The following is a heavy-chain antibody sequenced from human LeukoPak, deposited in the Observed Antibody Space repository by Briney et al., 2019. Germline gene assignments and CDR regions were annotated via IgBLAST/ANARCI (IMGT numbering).Heavy chain of an antibody. J-gene: IGHJ4*02. CDR3: AKERQWMAYYFDY. CDR1: GFTFSSYA. D-gene: IGHD6-19*01. Sequence: GGSLRLSCSASGFTFSSYAMHWVRQAPGEGLEYVSAISSNGGSTYYADSVKGRFTISRDNSKNTVYLQMNSLRAEDTALYYCAKERQWMAYYFDYWGQGTLVTVSS. V-gene: IGHV3-64*04. CDR2: ISSNGGST.